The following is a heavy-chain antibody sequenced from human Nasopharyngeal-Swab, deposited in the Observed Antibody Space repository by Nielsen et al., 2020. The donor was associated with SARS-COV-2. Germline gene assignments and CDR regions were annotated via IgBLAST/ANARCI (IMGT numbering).Heavy chain of an antibody. J-gene: IGHJ6*02. CDR2: ISSSSSYI. CDR1: GFIFSSYS. CDR3: ARGVSSWLSYYYYGMDV. V-gene: IGHV3-21*01. D-gene: IGHD6-13*01. Sequence: GESLKISCVASGFIFSSYSMNWVRQAPGKGLEWVSSISSSSSYIYYADSVKGRFTISRDNAKNSLYLQMNSLRAEDTAVYYCARGVSSWLSYYYYGMDVWGQGTTVTVSS.